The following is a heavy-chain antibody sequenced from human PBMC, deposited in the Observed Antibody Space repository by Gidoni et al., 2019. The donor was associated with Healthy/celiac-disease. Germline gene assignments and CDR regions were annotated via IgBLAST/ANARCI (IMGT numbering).Heavy chain of an antibody. CDR2: ISGSGGST. CDR1: GFTFSSYA. V-gene: IGHV3-23*01. CDR3: AIQIWFRAEDFDY. J-gene: IGHJ4*02. D-gene: IGHD3-10*01. Sequence: EVQLLESGGGLVQPGGSLRLSCAASGFTFSSYAMSWVSQAPGKGLVWVSAISGSGGSTYYADSVKGRFTISRDNSKNTLYLQMNSLRAEDTAVYYCAIQIWFRAEDFDYWGQGTLVTVSS.